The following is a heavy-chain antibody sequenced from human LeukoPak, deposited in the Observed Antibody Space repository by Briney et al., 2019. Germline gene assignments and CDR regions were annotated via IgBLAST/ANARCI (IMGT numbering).Heavy chain of an antibody. CDR1: GFTFNAYY. CDR2: ISGTGSSI. J-gene: IGHJ1*01. Sequence: PGGSLRLSCAASGFTFNAYYMIWIPQAPGKGLEWISYISGTGSSIYYADSVKGRFTISRDNAKKSLSLQMNSLRAEDTAVYYYAREGEGYNTRGPPHWGQGTLVTVFS. V-gene: IGHV3-11*04. CDR3: AREGEGYNTRGPPH. D-gene: IGHD5-24*01.